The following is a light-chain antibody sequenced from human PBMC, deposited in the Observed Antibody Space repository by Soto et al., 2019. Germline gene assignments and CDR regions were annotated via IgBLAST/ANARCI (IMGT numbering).Light chain of an antibody. CDR3: HQYNTYPMT. V-gene: IGKV1-5*03. Sequence: DVQMTQSPSTLSASVGDTVTITCRASQTINSWLAWYQHRPGKGPKLLIYKTSTVEGGVPLRFSGSGSGTEFTLTISSLQPADSATYYCHQYNTYPMTFGQGTKVDIK. CDR1: QTINSW. J-gene: IGKJ1*01. CDR2: KTS.